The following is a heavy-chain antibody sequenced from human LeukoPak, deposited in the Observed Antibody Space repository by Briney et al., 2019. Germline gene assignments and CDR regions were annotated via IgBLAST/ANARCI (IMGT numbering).Heavy chain of an antibody. Sequence: SVKVSCKASGGTFSSYAISWVRQAPGQGLEWMGGIIPIFGTANYAQKFQGRVTITADESTSTAYMELSSLRSEDTAAYYCARDKVAYYYDSSGYRFDYWGQGTLVTVSS. CDR1: GGTFSSYA. J-gene: IGHJ4*02. CDR3: ARDKVAYYYDSSGYRFDY. D-gene: IGHD3-22*01. CDR2: IIPIFGTA. V-gene: IGHV1-69*13.